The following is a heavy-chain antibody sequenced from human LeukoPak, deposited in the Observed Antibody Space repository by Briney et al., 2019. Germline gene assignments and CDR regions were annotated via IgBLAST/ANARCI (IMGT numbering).Heavy chain of an antibody. V-gene: IGHV3-11*06. J-gene: IGHJ4*02. CDR3: ARTTMAGRGRFDF. D-gene: IGHD6-19*01. CDR2: ISSDGTYT. CDR1: GFNFRDYY. Sequence: GRSLRLSCAASGFNFRDYYMSWIRQAPGKGLEWVSYISSDGTYTNYADSVKGRFTISRDNAKNSLQLQMNSLRVDDTAVYYCARTTMAGRGRFDFWGQGTPVTVSS.